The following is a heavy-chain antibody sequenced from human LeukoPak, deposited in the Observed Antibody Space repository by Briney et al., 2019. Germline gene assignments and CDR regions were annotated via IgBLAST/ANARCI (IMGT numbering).Heavy chain of an antibody. V-gene: IGHV3-23*01. Sequence: PGGSLRLSCAFSGFTFSNYSVNWVRQAPGKGPEWVSAIGGSGGSTYYADSVKGRFTISRDNSKNTLYLQMNSLRAEDTAVYYCAKGRNYDILTGPAAYFDYWGQGTLVTVSS. J-gene: IGHJ4*02. CDR3: AKGRNYDILTGPAAYFDY. CDR1: GFTFSNYS. D-gene: IGHD3-9*01. CDR2: IGGSGGST.